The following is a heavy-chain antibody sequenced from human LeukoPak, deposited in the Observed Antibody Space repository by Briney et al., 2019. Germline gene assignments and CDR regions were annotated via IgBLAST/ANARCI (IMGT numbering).Heavy chain of an antibody. V-gene: IGHV3-48*03. J-gene: IGHJ6*03. CDR1: GFTFSSYE. D-gene: IGHD2-15*01. CDR2: ISSSGSTI. Sequence: GGSLRLSCAASGFTFSSYEMNWVRQAPGKRLEWVSYISSSGSTIYYADFVKGRFTISRDDAKNSLNLQMNSLRAEDTAVYYCARDDLVVVAATPEPNYYYYMDVWGKGTTVTVSS. CDR3: ARDDLVVVAATPEPNYYYYMDV.